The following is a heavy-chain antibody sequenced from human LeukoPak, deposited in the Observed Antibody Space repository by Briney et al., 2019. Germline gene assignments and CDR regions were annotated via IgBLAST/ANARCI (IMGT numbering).Heavy chain of an antibody. D-gene: IGHD1-1*01. CDR2: ISYDGSNK. J-gene: IGHJ4*02. Sequence: PGGSLRLSCAASGFTFSSYAMHWVRQAPGKGLEWVAVISYDGSNKYYADSVRGRFTISRDNSKNTLYLQMNSLRAEDTPVYYCAREKLERPYFDYWGQGTLVTVSS. CDR3: AREKLERPYFDY. CDR1: GFTFSSYA. V-gene: IGHV3-30*04.